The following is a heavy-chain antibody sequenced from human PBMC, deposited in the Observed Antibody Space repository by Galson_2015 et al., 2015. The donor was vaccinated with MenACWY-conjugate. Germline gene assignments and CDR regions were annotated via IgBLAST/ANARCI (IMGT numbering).Heavy chain of an antibody. CDR1: GYTFTSYG. Sequence: SVKVSCKASGYTFTSYGISWVRQAPGQGLEWMGWISAYNGNTNYAQKLQGRVTMTTDTSTSTAYMELRSLRSDDTAVYYCARDQKDIVVVPAKGNWFAPWGQGTLVTVSS. J-gene: IGHJ5*02. CDR3: ARDQKDIVVVPAKGNWFAP. V-gene: IGHV1-18*01. D-gene: IGHD2-2*01. CDR2: ISAYNGNT.